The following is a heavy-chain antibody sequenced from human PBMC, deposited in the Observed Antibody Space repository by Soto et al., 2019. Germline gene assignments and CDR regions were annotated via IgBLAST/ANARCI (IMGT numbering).Heavy chain of an antibody. CDR3: AKDPPTTGTTFDY. J-gene: IGHJ4*02. CDR1: GFTLSNYA. CDR2: ISASGATT. Sequence: GGSLRLSCSGSGFTLSNYAMSWVRQAPGKGLEWVSAISASGATTYYADSVKGRFTISRDNSKNMLFLQINGLGAEDTAVYYCAKDPPTTGTTFDYWGRGTLVTVSS. V-gene: IGHV3-23*01. D-gene: IGHD1-1*01.